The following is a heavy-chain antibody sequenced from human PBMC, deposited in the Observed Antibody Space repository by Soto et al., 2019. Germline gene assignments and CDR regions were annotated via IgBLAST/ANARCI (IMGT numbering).Heavy chain of an antibody. V-gene: IGHV3-23*01. Sequence: EEQLLESGGGLVRPGGSLRLSCAASAFTFRSDAMSWVLQAPWKGLEWVSAITASADTTYYADSVKGRFTISRDNSTNTLYLRLNSLIAEDTAVYYCAKVRPLRDCTSTSCLGAFDIWGQGTLVTVS. CDR2: ITASADTT. CDR1: AFTFRSDA. CDR3: AKVRPLRDCTSTSCLGAFDI. D-gene: IGHD2-2*01. J-gene: IGHJ3*02.